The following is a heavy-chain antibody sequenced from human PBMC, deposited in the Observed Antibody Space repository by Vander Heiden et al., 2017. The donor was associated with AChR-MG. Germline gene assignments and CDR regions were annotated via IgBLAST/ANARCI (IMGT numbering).Heavy chain of an antibody. D-gene: IGHD6-6*01. V-gene: IGHV3-21*01. J-gene: IGHJ6*03. Sequence: EVQLVASGGGLVKPGGSLRLACAASGFTFSSDSLNWVRQAPGKGLEWVSSISSSSSYIYYADSVKGRFTISRDNAKNSLYLQMNSLRAEDTAVYYCARHLGWSIAARTDYYYMDVWGKGTTVTVSS. CDR2: ISSSSSYI. CDR1: GFTFSSDS. CDR3: ARHLGWSIAARTDYYYMDV.